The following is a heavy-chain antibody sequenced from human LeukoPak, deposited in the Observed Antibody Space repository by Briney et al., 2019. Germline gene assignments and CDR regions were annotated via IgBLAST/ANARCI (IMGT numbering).Heavy chain of an antibody. D-gene: IGHD2-2*01. J-gene: IGHJ6*03. CDR2: IYPGDSDT. CDR3: ARSGYCSTTSCPNYYYMDV. CDR1: GYSCTSYW. V-gene: IGHV5-51*01. Sequence: GGSLKISCKGSGYSCTSYWIGWVRQMPGKGLEWMGIIYPGDSDTRYSPSFQGQVTISADKSISTAYLQWSSLKASDTAMYYCARSGYCSTTSCPNYYYMDVWGIATTVAVSS.